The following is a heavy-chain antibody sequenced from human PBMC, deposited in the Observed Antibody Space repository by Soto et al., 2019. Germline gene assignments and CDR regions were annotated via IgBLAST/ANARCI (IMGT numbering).Heavy chain of an antibody. CDR1: GFTFSSYA. CDR3: ARNMRAFWDGSYSPSISPDY. D-gene: IGHD3-3*01. CDR2: ISYDGSNK. Sequence: QVPLVESGGGVVQPGRSLRLSCAASGFTFSSYAMNWVRQAPGKGLEWVAVISYDGSNKYYADSVKGRFTISRDNSKNTLYLQMNSLTAEDTAVYYFARNMRAFWDGSYSPSISPDYWGQGTLVTVSS. J-gene: IGHJ4*02. V-gene: IGHV3-30-3*01.